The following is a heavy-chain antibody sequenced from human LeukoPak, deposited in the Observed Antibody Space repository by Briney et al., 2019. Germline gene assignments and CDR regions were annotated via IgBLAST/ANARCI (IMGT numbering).Heavy chain of an antibody. Sequence: GGSLRLSCAASGFTFNNAWMSWVRQAPGKGLEWVGRIKSKTDGGTKDYAAPVKGRFTISRDDSKNTLYLRMNSLKIEDTAVYYCTTDQYSGTMTFDYWGQGALVTVSS. CDR1: GFTFNNAW. CDR2: IKSKTDGGTK. D-gene: IGHD2-2*01. V-gene: IGHV3-15*01. CDR3: TTDQYSGTMTFDY. J-gene: IGHJ4*02.